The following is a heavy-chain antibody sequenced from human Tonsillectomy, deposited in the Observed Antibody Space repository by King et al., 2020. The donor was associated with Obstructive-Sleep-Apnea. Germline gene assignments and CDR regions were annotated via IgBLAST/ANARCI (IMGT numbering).Heavy chain of an antibody. J-gene: IGHJ4*02. CDR2: IYYSGST. Sequence: VQLQESGPGLVKPSETLSLTCTVSGGSISSYYWSWIRQPPGKGLEWIGYIYYSGSTNYNPSLKSRVTISGDTSKKQFSLKLSSVTAADTAVYYCARHGASRGFYDYWGQGTLVTVSS. D-gene: IGHD3-3*01. V-gene: IGHV4-59*08. CDR1: GGSISSYY. CDR3: ARHGASRGFYDY.